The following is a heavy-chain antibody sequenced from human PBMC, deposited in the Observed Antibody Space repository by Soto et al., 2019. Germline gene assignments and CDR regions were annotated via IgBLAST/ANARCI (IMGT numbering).Heavy chain of an antibody. CDR1: GDSISSSYY. V-gene: IGHV4-39*01. CDR3: ARLPVVVIALGYFDP. CDR2: VYYTGFT. D-gene: IGHD2-21*01. J-gene: IGHJ5*02. Sequence: QLQLQESGPGLVKPSETLSLTCTVSGDSISSSYYWGWVRQPPGKGLECIGAVYYTGFTYYNPSLKRRLTISLDTSQNQFSLRLSSVTAADTAIYYCARLPVVVIALGYFDPWGPGTLVTVSS.